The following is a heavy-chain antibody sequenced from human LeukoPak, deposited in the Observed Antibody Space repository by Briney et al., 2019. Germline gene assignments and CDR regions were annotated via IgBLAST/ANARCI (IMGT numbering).Heavy chain of an antibody. V-gene: IGHV3-23*01. Sequence: PGGSLRLSCAASGFTFSNSAMTWVRQAPGKGLEWVSAISGSGGSTYYAHSVKGRFTISRDNSKNTLYLQMNSLRAKDTAVYYCAKADNFVPTWGAGGTGHPGSLDPWGQGTLVTVSS. D-gene: IGHD4-23*01. CDR3: AKADNFVPTWGAGGTGHPGSLDP. CDR1: GFTFSNSA. J-gene: IGHJ5*02. CDR2: ISGSGGST.